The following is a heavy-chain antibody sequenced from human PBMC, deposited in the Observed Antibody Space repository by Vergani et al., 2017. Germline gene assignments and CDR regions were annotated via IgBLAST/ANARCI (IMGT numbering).Heavy chain of an antibody. V-gene: IGHV1-24*01. J-gene: IGHJ4*02. CDR1: GYILTELT. D-gene: IGHD3-22*01. CDR2: FDPEHGEV. CDR3: AIVTDYYDSSGYYLDY. Sequence: QVQLVQSGSEVRKPGASVKVSCQVSGYILTELTIHWVRQAPGKGLEWMGGFDPEHGEVTFAHHIQGRFNMTEDRSTDTDYMELSSLRPADTALYYYAIVTDYYDSSGYYLDYWGQGTLVTVSS.